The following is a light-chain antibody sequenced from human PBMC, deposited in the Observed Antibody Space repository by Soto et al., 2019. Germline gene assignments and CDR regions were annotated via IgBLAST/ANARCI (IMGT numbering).Light chain of an antibody. Sequence: EIVLTQSPGPLSLSPGERATLSFRASQSVNSNLAWYQQKAGQAPRLLIYGTSTRATGIPARFSGSGSGTDFTLTISSLQFEDFAVYYCQQYNNLPRTFGQGTKVDIK. V-gene: IGKV3-15*01. CDR1: QSVNSN. CDR3: QQYNNLPRT. J-gene: IGKJ1*01. CDR2: GTS.